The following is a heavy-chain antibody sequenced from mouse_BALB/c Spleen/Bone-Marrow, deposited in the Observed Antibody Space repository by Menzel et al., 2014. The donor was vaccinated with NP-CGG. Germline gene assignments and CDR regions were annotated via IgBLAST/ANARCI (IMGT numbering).Heavy chain of an antibody. D-gene: IGHD1-1*01. V-gene: IGHV1S81*02. Sequence: QVQLQQSGAELVKPGASVKLSCKASGYTFSSYYMYWVKQRPGQGLEWIGEINPSNGGTKFNEKFKSKATLTVVKSSSTAYMQLSSLTSEDAAVYYCTRSNYGYWYFDVWGAGTTVTVSS. CDR1: GYTFSSYY. J-gene: IGHJ1*01. CDR2: INPSNGGT. CDR3: TRSNYGYWYFDV.